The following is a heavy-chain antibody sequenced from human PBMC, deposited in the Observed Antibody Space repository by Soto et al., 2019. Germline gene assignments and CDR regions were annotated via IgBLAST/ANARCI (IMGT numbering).Heavy chain of an antibody. Sequence: ASVKVSCKASGGTFSSYAISWVRQAPGQGLEWMGGIIPIFGTANYAQKFQGRVTITADESTSTAYMELSSLRSEDTAVYYCARQYKVYARVKRYYYGMDVWGQGTTVTVSS. CDR2: IIPIFGTA. V-gene: IGHV1-69*13. CDR1: GGTFSSYA. J-gene: IGHJ6*02. CDR3: ARQYKVYARVKRYYYGMDV. D-gene: IGHD2-8*01.